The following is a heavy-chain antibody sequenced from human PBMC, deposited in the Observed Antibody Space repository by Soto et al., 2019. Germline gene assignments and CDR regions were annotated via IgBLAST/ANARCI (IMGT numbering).Heavy chain of an antibody. V-gene: IGHV1-69*13. J-gene: IGHJ4*02. CDR1: GGTFSSYA. CDR2: IIPIFGTA. CDR3: ARSVTSIVGANNLFDY. Sequence: SVKVSCRASGGTFSSYAISWVRQAPGQGLEWMGGIIPIFGTANYAQKFQGRVTITADESTSTAYMELSSLRSEDTAVYYCARSVTSIVGANNLFDYFGQGTLVTVSS. D-gene: IGHD1-26*01.